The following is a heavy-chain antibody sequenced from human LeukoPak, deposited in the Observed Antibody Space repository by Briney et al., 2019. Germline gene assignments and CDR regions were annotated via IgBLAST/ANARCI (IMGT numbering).Heavy chain of an antibody. V-gene: IGHV1-2*02. CDR3: ARARGYSYGYQGIRFDP. Sequence: ASVKVSCKASGYTFTRYYMHWVRQAPGQGLEWMGWINPNSGGTNYAQKFQGRVTMTRDTSISTAYMELSRLRSDDTAVYYCARARGYSYGYQGIRFDPWGQGTLVTVSS. J-gene: IGHJ5*02. CDR1: GYTFTRYY. CDR2: INPNSGGT. D-gene: IGHD5-18*01.